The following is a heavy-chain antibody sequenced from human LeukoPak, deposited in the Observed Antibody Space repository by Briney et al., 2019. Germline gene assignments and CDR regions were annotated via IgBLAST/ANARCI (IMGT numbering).Heavy chain of an antibody. J-gene: IGHJ4*02. CDR2: IKQDGSEQ. V-gene: IGHV3-7*01. CDR3: ARVIAARPGDYFDY. D-gene: IGHD6-6*01. Sequence: GGSLRLSCAASGFTFSSYSMNWVRQAPGKGLEWVANIKQDGSEQYYVDSVKGRFTISRDNAKNSVYLQMNCLRAEDTAVYYCARVIAARPGDYFDYWGQGTLVTVSS. CDR1: GFTFSSYS.